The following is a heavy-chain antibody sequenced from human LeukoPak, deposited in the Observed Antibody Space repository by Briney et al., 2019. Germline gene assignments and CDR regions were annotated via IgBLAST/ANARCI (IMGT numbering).Heavy chain of an antibody. CDR3: TRSDDYGASGDY. J-gene: IGHJ4*02. CDR1: GFTFSNYG. Sequence: PGGSLRLSCAASGFTFSNYGIHWVRQAPGKGLVWVEVISYDGNKYYADSVKGRFTISRDNSKNTLYLQMNSLRAEDTAVYYCTRSDDYGASGDYWGQGTLVTVSS. CDR2: ISYDGNK. V-gene: IGHV3-30*03. D-gene: IGHD4-17*01.